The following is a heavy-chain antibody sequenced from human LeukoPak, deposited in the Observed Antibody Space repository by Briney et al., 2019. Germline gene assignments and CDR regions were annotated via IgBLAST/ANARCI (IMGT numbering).Heavy chain of an antibody. J-gene: IGHJ4*02. D-gene: IGHD2-2*01. CDR3: ARLVRYCSTNSCYPFDY. Sequence: PSETLSLTCTVSGGPISSSSHYWGWIRQPPGKGLEWIGSMYYRGGTYYHPSLKSRVTISIDTSKNHFSLKLNSVTAADTAVYYCARLVRYCSTNSCYPFDYWGQGTLVTVSS. CDR2: MYYRGGT. CDR1: GGPISSSSHY. V-gene: IGHV4-39*02.